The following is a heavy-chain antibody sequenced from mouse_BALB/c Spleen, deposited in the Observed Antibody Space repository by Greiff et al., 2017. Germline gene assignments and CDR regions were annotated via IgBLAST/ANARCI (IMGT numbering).Heavy chain of an antibody. CDR1: GFTFSSFG. CDR3: ARSGWLLRGYYAMDY. J-gene: IGHJ4*01. V-gene: IGHV5-17*02. D-gene: IGHD2-3*01. CDR2: ISSGSSTI. Sequence: EVQGVESGGGLVQPGGSRKLSCAASGFTFSSFGMHWVRQAPEKGLEWVAYISSGSSTIYYADTVKGRFTISRDNPKNTLFLQMTSLRSEDTAMYYCARSGWLLRGYYAMDYWGQGTSVTVSS.